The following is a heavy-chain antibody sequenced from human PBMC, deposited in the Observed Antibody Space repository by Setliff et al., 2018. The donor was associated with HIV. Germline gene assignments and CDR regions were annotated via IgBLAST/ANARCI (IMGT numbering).Heavy chain of an antibody. CDR3: ARGESQWLVVGPFDY. Sequence: GPSVKVCKASGGTFSSYAISWVRQAPGQGLEWMGGIIPILGIANYAQKFQGRVTMTRDTSTSTAYMELSRLRSDDTAVYYCARGESQWLVVGPFDYWGQGTLVTVSS. J-gene: IGHJ4*02. CDR1: GGTFSSYA. D-gene: IGHD6-19*01. CDR2: IIPILGIA. V-gene: IGHV1-69*10.